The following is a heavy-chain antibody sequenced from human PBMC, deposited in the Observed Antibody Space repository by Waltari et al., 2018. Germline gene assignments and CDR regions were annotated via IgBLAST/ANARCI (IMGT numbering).Heavy chain of an antibody. CDR1: GYTFTSYD. V-gene: IGHV1-8*03. J-gene: IGHJ6*02. CDR3: ARGTDCSGGSCYDYYYYGMDV. CDR2: MNPNSGNT. D-gene: IGHD2-15*01. Sequence: QVQLVQSGAEVKKPGASVKVSCKASGYTFTSYDINWVRQATGQGLEGMGWMNPNSGNTGYAQKFQGRVTITRNTSISTAYMELSSLRSEDTAVYYCARGTDCSGGSCYDYYYYGMDVWGQGTTVTVSS.